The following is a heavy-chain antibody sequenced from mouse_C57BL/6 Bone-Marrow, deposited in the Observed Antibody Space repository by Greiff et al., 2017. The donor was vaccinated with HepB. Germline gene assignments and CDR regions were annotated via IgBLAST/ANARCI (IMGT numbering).Heavy chain of an antibody. V-gene: IGHV5-9-1*02. CDR2: ISSGGDYI. J-gene: IGHJ2*01. CDR1: GFTFSSYA. CDR3: TRQITTYFDY. Sequence: DVMLVESGEGLVKPGGSLKLSCAASGFTFSSYAMSWVRQTPEKRLEWVAYISSGGDYIYYADTVKGRFTISRDNARNTLYLQMSSLKSEDTAMYYCTRQITTYFDYWGQGTTLTVSS. D-gene: IGHD2-4*01.